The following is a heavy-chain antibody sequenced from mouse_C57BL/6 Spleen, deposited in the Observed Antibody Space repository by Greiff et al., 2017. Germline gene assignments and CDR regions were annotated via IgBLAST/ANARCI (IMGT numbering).Heavy chain of an antibody. V-gene: IGHV1-72*01. CDR3: ARSGGNYAHWYFDV. CDR1: GYTFTSYW. D-gene: IGHD2-1*01. J-gene: IGHJ1*03. Sequence: VQLQQPGAELVKPGASVKLSCKASGYTFTSYWMHWVKQRPGRGLEWIGRIDPTSGGTKYNEKFKSKATLTVDKPSSTAYMQLSSLTSEDSAVYYCARSGGNYAHWYFDVWGTGTTVTVSS. CDR2: IDPTSGGT.